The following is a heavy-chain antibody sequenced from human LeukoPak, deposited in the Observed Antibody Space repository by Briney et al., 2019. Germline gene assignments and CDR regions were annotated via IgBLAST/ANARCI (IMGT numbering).Heavy chain of an antibody. CDR1: GFSFSRYG. J-gene: IGHJ5*02. D-gene: IGHD2-21*02. V-gene: IGHV3-30*18. CDR3: AKGGPGDGNWFDL. Sequence: GGSLSLSCAASGFSFSRYGMHWVRQAPGKGLGWVTLISYDGSNKYYADSVKGRFTISRDNPKNNLYLQMNSLRGEDTAVYYCAKGGPGDGNWFDLWGQGTLVTVSS. CDR2: ISYDGSNK.